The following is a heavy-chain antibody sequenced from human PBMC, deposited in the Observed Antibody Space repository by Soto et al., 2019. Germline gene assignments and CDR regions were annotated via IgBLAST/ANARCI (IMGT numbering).Heavy chain of an antibody. CDR3: ARDGALVYIVATIQGGFDY. J-gene: IGHJ4*02. D-gene: IGHD5-12*01. CDR2: MNPNSGNT. V-gene: IGHV1-8*01. CDR1: GYTFTSYD. Sequence: ASVKVSCKASGYTFTSYDINWVRQATGQGLEWMGWMNPNSGNTGYAQKFQGRVTMTRNTSISTAYMELSSLRSEDTAVYYCARDGALVYIVATIQGGFDYWGQGTLVTVSS.